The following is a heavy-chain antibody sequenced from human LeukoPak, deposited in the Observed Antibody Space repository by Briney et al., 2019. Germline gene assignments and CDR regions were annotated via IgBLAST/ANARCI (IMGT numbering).Heavy chain of an antibody. V-gene: IGHV4-38-2*02. CDR1: AYSISSGYY. CDR3: AREGITGDLDY. CDR2: IYYSGST. Sequence: PSETMSLTCTVSAYSISSGYYWSWIRQPPGKGLEWIGYIYYSGSTNYNPSLKSRVTISVDTSKNQFSLKLSSVTAADTAVYYCAREGITGDLDYWGQGTLVTVSS. J-gene: IGHJ4*02. D-gene: IGHD7-27*01.